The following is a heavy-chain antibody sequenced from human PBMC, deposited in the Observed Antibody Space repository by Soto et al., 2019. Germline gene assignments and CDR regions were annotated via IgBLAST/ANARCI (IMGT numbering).Heavy chain of an antibody. D-gene: IGHD4-4*01. CDR3: ARDGGVYDYSPFDY. CDR1: GGTFSSYA. V-gene: IGHV1-69*12. CDR2: IIPIFGTA. Sequence: QVQLVQSGAEVKKPGSSVKVSCKASGGTFSSYAISWVRQAPVQGLEWMGGIIPIFGTADYAQKFQGRVTMTADECTSTAYMELSSLRSEDTAVYYCARDGGVYDYSPFDYWGPGTLVTVSS. J-gene: IGHJ4*02.